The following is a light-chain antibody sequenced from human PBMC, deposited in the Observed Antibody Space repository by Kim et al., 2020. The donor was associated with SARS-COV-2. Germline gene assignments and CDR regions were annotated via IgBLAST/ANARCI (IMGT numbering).Light chain of an antibody. Sequence: GQRVTISGSGSSANIGSDSVIWYQQLPGTAPKLLSYSDKQRPSGVPDRCSGSKSGTSASLAISGLQSDDEADYYCAAWDVSLIGYVFGTGTKVTVL. V-gene: IGLV1-44*01. CDR2: SDK. J-gene: IGLJ1*01. CDR1: SANIGSDS. CDR3: AAWDVSLIGYV.